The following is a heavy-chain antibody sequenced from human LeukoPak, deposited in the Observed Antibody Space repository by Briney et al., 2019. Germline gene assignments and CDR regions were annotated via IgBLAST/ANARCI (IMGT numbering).Heavy chain of an antibody. CDR3: AKDQRSYYASGSHYRGGNWFDP. Sequence: HAGGSLRLSCAASGFTFSSYWMSWVRQAPGKGLEWVANIKQDGGETFYVDSVKDRFTISRDNAKNSLYLQMNSLRVEDTAVYYCAKDQRSYYASGSHYRGGNWFDPWGQGTLVTVSS. V-gene: IGHV3-7*01. CDR1: GFTFSSYW. CDR2: IKQDGGET. J-gene: IGHJ5*02. D-gene: IGHD3-10*01.